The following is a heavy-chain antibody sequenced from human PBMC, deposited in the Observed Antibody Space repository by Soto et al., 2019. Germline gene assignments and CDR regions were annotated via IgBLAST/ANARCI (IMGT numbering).Heavy chain of an antibody. Sequence: GESLKISCKASGYIFTKHWIGWVRQMPGKGLEWMGVIAPGDSDVRYRPSFQGQVTISADKSISTAYLQWNSLQASDTAIYYCVRPAYDYDNNNFQGRGVFDIWGQGTVVTVSS. J-gene: IGHJ3*02. CDR1: GYIFTKHW. CDR2: IAPGDSDV. V-gene: IGHV5-51*01. CDR3: VRPAYDYDNNNFQGRGVFDI. D-gene: IGHD3-22*01.